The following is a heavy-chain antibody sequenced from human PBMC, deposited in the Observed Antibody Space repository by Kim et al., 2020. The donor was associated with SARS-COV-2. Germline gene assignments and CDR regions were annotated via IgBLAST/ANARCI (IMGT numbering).Heavy chain of an antibody. CDR2: INHSGST. Sequence: SETLSLTCAVYGGSFSGYYWSWIRQPPGKWLEWSGEINHSGSTNYNPSLKSRVTISVDTSKNQFSLKLSSVTVADTAVYYCARWRVVAGFDYWGQGTLVPDSP. CDR3: ARWRVVAGFDY. J-gene: IGHJ4*02. CDR1: GGSFSGYY. D-gene: IGHD2-15*01. V-gene: IGHV4-34*01.